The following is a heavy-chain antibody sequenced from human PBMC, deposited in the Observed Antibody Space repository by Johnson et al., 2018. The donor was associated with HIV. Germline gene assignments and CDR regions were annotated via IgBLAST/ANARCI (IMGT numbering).Heavy chain of an antibody. Sequence: VQLVESGGGLIQPGGSLRLSCAASGFTVSSNYMSWVRKAPGKGLEGVSVIYSGGSPYSADSVKGRFTISRDNSKNTLHLQMSSLRPEDTAVYYCARAAGVNVVVEDFDLWGQGTMVTVSS. CDR1: GFTVSSNY. CDR3: ARAAGVNVVVEDFDL. D-gene: IGHD2-15*01. J-gene: IGHJ3*01. CDR2: IYSGGSP. V-gene: IGHV3-66*03.